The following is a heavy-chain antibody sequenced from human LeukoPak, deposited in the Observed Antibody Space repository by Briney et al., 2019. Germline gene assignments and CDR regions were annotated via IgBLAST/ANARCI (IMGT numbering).Heavy chain of an antibody. Sequence: GGTLRLSCAASGFTFSSHGMSWVRQAPGKGLEWVSAISGSGGSTYYADSVKGRFTISRDNSKNTLYLQMNSLRAEDTAVYYCVRDWGYDSSGYWQKYFDTWGQGTLVTVSS. V-gene: IGHV3-23*01. D-gene: IGHD3-22*01. CDR2: ISGSGGST. J-gene: IGHJ4*02. CDR3: VRDWGYDSSGYWQKYFDT. CDR1: GFTFSSHG.